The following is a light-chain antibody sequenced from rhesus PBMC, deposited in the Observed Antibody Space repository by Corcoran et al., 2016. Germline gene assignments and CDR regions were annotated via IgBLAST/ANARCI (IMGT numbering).Light chain of an antibody. J-gene: IGKJ4*01. CDR2: KAS. CDR1: ENVNNY. V-gene: IGKV1-74*01. CDR3: QHGYGTPLT. Sequence: DIQMTQSPSSLSASVGDRVTITCRASENVNNYLNWYQQKPGKAPKLLIYKASTLQIGVPSRFSGGGSGTDYTFPISSLQPEDVATYYCQHGYGTPLTFGGGAKVELK.